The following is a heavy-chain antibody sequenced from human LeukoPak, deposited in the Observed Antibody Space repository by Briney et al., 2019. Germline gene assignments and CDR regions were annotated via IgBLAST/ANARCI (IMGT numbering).Heavy chain of an antibody. CDR3: ARSEKPGYSSGWYVGY. CDR2: IYYSGST. J-gene: IGHJ4*02. Sequence: SETLSLTCTVSGGSISSYYWSWIRQPPGKGLEWIGYIYYSGSTDYNPSLKSRVTISADTSKNQFSLKLSSVTAADTAVYYCARSEKPGYSSGWYVGYWGQGTLVTVSS. CDR1: GGSISSYY. D-gene: IGHD6-19*01. V-gene: IGHV4-59*01.